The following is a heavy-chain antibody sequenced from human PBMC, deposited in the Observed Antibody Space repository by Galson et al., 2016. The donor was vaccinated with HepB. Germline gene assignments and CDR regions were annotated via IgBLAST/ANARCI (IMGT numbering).Heavy chain of an antibody. Sequence: SLRLSCAASGFTFSNAWMSWVRQAPGKGLEWVGRINSNTHGGTTDYAAHVKGTFTIARSDSKNTLYLQRNSLKTEETAVYYCTTVDPGRYSYYYYYAMDVWGQGTTVTVSS. CDR3: TTVDPGRYSYYYYYAMDV. J-gene: IGHJ6*02. V-gene: IGHV3-15*01. CDR2: INSNTHGGTT. D-gene: IGHD2-15*01. CDR1: GFTFSNAW.